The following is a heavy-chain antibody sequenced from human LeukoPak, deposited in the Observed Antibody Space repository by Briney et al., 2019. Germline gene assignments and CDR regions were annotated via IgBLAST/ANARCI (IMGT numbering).Heavy chain of an antibody. CDR3: ARDYDSSGYYPFY. J-gene: IGHJ4*02. CDR2: INQSGTT. D-gene: IGHD3-22*01. Sequence: SETLSLTCTVSGGSISSISYYWGWIRQSPGRGLEWIGEINQSGTTNYNPSLKSRVIISIDTSKTQFSLKLSSVTAADTAVYYCARDYDSSGYYPFYWGQGTPVTVSS. CDR1: GGSISSISYY. V-gene: IGHV4-39*07.